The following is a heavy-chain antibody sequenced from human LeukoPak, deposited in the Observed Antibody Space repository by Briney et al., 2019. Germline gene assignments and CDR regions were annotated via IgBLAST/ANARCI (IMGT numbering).Heavy chain of an antibody. CDR3: ARLRDFRYFDY. D-gene: IGHD3-3*01. CDR2: INSDVSST. Sequence: PGGSLRLSCSASGFTFSSYWMHWVRQGPGEGLVWVSRINSDVSSTSYADSAKGRFTISRDNAKTTLYLQMNSLRAEDTAVYYCARLRDFRYFDYWGQGTLVTVSS. V-gene: IGHV3-74*01. J-gene: IGHJ4*02. CDR1: GFTFSSYW.